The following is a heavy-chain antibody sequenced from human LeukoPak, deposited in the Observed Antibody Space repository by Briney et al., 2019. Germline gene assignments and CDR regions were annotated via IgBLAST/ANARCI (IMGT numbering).Heavy chain of an antibody. CDR2: ISSSSSYI. V-gene: IGHV3-21*01. CDR3: ARLEYGGNPYDAFDI. D-gene: IGHD4-23*01. J-gene: IGHJ3*02. Sequence: GGSLRLSCAASGFTFSSYSMNWVRQAPGKGLEWVSSISSSSSYIYYADSVKGRFTISRDNAKNSLYLQTNSLRAEDTAVYYCARLEYGGNPYDAFDIWGQGTMVTVSS. CDR1: GFTFSSYS.